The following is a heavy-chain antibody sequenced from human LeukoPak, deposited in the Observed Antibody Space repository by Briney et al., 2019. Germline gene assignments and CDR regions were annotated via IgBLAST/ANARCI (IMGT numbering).Heavy chain of an antibody. V-gene: IGHV5-51*03. J-gene: IGHJ4*02. Sequence: GESLKISFQGSGYIFTSYSSAWLRQMPGKGLKWMRIIYPGDSDPRYSPCFQGQVTISADKSISTAYIQWSSLKASDTAMYYCARSTWSGDLDYWGQGTLVTVSS. CDR2: IYPGDSDP. CDR1: GYIFTSYS. D-gene: IGHD7-27*01. CDR3: ARSTWSGDLDY.